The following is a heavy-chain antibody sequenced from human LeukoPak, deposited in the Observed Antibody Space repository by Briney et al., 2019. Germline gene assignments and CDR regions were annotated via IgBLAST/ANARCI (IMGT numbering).Heavy chain of an antibody. CDR1: GFTFSTYG. V-gene: IGHV3-33*01. J-gene: IGHJ4*02. Sequence: GGSLRLSCAASGFTFSTYGMHWVRQAPGKGLEWVALIWYDGNNKYYADSVKGRFTISRDNSKNTLYLQMNSLRAEDTAVYYCARDFGDWRTNYWGQGTLVTVSS. CDR2: IWYDGNNK. D-gene: IGHD2-21*02. CDR3: ARDFGDWRTNY.